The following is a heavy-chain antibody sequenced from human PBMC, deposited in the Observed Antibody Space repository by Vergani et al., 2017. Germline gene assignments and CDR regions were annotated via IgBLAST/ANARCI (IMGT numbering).Heavy chain of an antibody. CDR2: IYYSGST. D-gene: IGHD5-18*01. J-gene: IGHJ1*01. CDR3: ARLQLWLEYFQH. CDR1: GGSISSSSYY. V-gene: IGHV4-39*01. Sequence: QLQLQESGPGLVKPSETLSLTCTVSGGSISSSSYYWGWIRQPPGKGLEWIGSIYYSGSTYYNPSLKSRVTISVDTSKNQFSLNLSSVTAADTAVYYCARLQLWLEYFQHWGQGTLVTVSS.